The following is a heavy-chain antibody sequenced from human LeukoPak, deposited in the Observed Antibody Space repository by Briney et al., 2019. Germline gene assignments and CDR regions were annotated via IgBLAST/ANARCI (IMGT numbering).Heavy chain of an antibody. CDR2: IYSSGST. CDR3: ATNRSGSYHFDY. V-gene: IGHV4-59*01. J-gene: IGHJ4*02. CDR1: GGSISSYY. Sequence: PSETLSLTCTVSGGSISSYYWSWVRQPPGKGLEWIGSIYSSGSTNYNPSLKSRVTISVNTSKNQFSLRLTSVTAADTAVYYCATNRSGSYHFDYWGQGTLVTVSP. D-gene: IGHD6-19*01.